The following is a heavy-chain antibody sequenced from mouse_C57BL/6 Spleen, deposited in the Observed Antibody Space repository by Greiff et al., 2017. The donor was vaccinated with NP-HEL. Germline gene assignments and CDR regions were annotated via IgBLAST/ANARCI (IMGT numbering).Heavy chain of an antibody. CDR2: ISDGGSYT. CDR3: ARDREERLRAYAMDY. J-gene: IGHJ4*01. V-gene: IGHV5-4*01. Sequence: EVKLVESGGGLVKPGGSLKLSCAASGFTFSSYAMSWVRQTPEKRLEWVATISDGGSYTYYPDNVKGRFTISRDNAKNNLYLQMSHLKSEVTAMYYCARDREERLRAYAMDYWGQGTSVTVSS. D-gene: IGHD2-2*01. CDR1: GFTFSSYA.